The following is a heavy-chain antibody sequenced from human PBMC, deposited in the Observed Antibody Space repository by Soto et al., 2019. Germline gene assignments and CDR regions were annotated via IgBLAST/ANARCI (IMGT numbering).Heavy chain of an antibody. J-gene: IGHJ4*02. CDR1: GYTFTSYG. D-gene: IGHD3-16*01. Sequence: QVQLVQSGAEVKKPGASVKVSCKASGYTFTSYGISWVRQAPGQGVEWMGWISSCNGNTNYAQNLQGRVTITTGTSTSTAYMELRSLGSDDTAVYYCARVLGGDRPLVTTPAQPSYWGQGTLVTVSS. CDR2: ISSCNGNT. V-gene: IGHV1-18*01. CDR3: ARVLGGDRPLVTTPAQPSY.